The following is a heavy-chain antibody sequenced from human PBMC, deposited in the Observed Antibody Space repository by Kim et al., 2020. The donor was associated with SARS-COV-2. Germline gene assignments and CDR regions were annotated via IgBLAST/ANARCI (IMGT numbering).Heavy chain of an antibody. Sequence: GGSLRLSCAASGFTFTNAWMSWVRQAPGKGLEWVGHVKNKADGGTTDYAAPVKGRFTISRDDSKTTLYLQMNSLRTEDTAVYYCATQDDYYSTRYIDYWGQGTLVTVSS. J-gene: IGHJ4*02. CDR2: VKNKADGGTT. CDR3: ATQDDYYSTRYIDY. V-gene: IGHV3-15*01. D-gene: IGHD1-26*01. CDR1: GFTFTNAW.